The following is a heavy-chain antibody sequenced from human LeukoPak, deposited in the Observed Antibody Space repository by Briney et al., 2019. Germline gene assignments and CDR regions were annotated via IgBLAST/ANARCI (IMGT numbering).Heavy chain of an antibody. Sequence: KTGESLKISCKGSGYSFTNYWIGWVRQMPGKGLEWMGIIYPADSNTRYSPSFRGQVTISADKSISTAYLQWSSLKASDTAMYYCARRGSLGYCSSTSCFGFDYWGQGTLVTVSS. CDR1: GYSFTNYW. V-gene: IGHV5-51*01. J-gene: IGHJ4*02. D-gene: IGHD2-2*01. CDR2: IYPADSNT. CDR3: ARRGSLGYCSSTSCFGFDY.